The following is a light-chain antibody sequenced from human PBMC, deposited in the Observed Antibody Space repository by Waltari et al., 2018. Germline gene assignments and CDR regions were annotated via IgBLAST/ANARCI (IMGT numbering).Light chain of an antibody. CDR3: QQYYSSPPAWT. Sequence: DIVMTQSPDSLAVSLGERATITCKSSQSILDSSNKRNYIGWYQPKPGQPPKLLIYWASTREFGVPDRFSGSGSGTDFTLTINSLQPEDVAVYYCQQYYSSPPAWTFGQGTKVEIK. V-gene: IGKV4-1*01. J-gene: IGKJ1*01. CDR1: QSILDSSNKRNY. CDR2: WAS.